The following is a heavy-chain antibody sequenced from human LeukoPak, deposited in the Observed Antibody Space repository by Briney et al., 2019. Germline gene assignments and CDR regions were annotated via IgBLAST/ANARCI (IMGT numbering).Heavy chain of an antibody. Sequence: SETLSLTCTVSGGSISSYIWSWIRQPPGKGLEWIGYIYYSGSTSYNPSLKSRVTISVDTSKNQFSLKLSSVTAADTAVYYCAREYRNSSPDYWGQGTLVTVSS. J-gene: IGHJ4*02. D-gene: IGHD6-13*01. CDR3: AREYRNSSPDY. CDR2: IYYSGST. V-gene: IGHV4-59*01. CDR1: GGSISSYI.